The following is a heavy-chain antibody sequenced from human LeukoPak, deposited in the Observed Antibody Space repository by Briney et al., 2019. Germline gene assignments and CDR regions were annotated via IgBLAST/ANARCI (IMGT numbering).Heavy chain of an antibody. CDR2: ISGSGGST. CDR3: VLLLGSGYYDY. Sequence: GGTLRLSCAASGFTFSSYGMSWVRQAPGKGLEWVSAISGSGGSTYYADSVKGRFTISRDNSKNTLYLQMNSLRAEDTAVYYCVLLLGSGYYDYWGQGTLVTVSS. D-gene: IGHD3-22*01. CDR1: GFTFSSYG. V-gene: IGHV3-23*01. J-gene: IGHJ4*02.